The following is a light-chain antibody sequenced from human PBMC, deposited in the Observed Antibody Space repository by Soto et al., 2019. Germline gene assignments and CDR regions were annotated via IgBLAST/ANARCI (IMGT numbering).Light chain of an antibody. CDR3: QQSYSTVT. V-gene: IGKV1-39*01. CDR1: QSISSY. J-gene: IGKJ5*01. Sequence: DIQMTQSPSSLSASVGDRVTITCRASQSISSYLNWYQQKPGKAPKLLIYATSSLQSGVPSRFSACGSGTDFTLTISSLQPEDFATYYCQQSYSTVTFGQGTRLEIK. CDR2: ATS.